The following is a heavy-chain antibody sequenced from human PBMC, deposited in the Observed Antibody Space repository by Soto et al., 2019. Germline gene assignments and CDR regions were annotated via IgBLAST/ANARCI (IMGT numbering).Heavy chain of an antibody. D-gene: IGHD6-25*01. CDR3: ARGPVGGYYFDY. CDR1: GGSISSGGYS. J-gene: IGHJ4*02. V-gene: IGHV4-30-2*01. CDR2: IYHSGST. Sequence: SETLSLTCAVSGGSISSGGYSWSWIRQPPGKGLEWIGYIYHSGSTYYNPSLKSRVTISVDRSKSQFSLKLSSVTAADTAVYYCARGPVGGYYFDYWGQGTLVTVSS.